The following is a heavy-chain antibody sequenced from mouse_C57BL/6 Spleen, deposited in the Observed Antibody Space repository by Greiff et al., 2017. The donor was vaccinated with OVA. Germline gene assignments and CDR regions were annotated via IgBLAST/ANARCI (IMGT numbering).Heavy chain of an antibody. CDR2: ISSGSSTI. CDR3: ARGYGYDVGFAY. CDR1: GFTFSDYG. J-gene: IGHJ3*01. Sequence: DVQLQESGGGLVKPGGSLKLSCAASGFTFSDYGMHWVRQAPEKGLEWVAYISSGSSTIYYADTVKGRFTISRDNAKNTLFLQMTSLRSEDTAMYYCARGYGYDVGFAYWGQGTLVTVSA. V-gene: IGHV5-17*01. D-gene: IGHD2-2*01.